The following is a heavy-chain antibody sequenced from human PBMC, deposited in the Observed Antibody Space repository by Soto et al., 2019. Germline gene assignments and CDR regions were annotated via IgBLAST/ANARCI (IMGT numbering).Heavy chain of an antibody. D-gene: IGHD5-18*01. Sequence: QLQLQESGPGLVKPSETLSLTCTVSGGSISSSSYYWGWIRQPPGKGLEWIGSIYYSGSTYYNPSLKSRVTISVDTSKNQCSLKLSSVTAADTAVYYCARYRIQLWLSTGGDFDYWGQGTLVTVSS. V-gene: IGHV4-39*01. CDR1: GGSISSSSYY. CDR2: IYYSGST. CDR3: ARYRIQLWLSTGGDFDY. J-gene: IGHJ4*02.